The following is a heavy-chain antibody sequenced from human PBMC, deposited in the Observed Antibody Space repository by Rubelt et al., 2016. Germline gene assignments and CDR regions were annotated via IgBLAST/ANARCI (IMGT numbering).Heavy chain of an antibody. V-gene: IGHV4-39*01. CDR1: GASISSSPYY. J-gene: IGHJ5*02. CDR3: ARRIAVAGGWFDP. CDR2: KYYSGRT. Sequence: QLQLQESGPGLVKPSETLSLTCTVSGASISSSPYYWAWIRQPPGKGLEWIGSKYYSGRTFSNASLKSRVTISVDTSKNRFSLRSSSVTAADTDVYYCARRIAVAGGWFDPWGQGTLVTISS. D-gene: IGHD2-15*01.